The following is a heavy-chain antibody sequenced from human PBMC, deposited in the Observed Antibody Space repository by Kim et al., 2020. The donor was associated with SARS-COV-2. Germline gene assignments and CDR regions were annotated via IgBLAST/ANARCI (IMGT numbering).Heavy chain of an antibody. CDR3: AKDRSGYDDRIEQWPQVVVYYVDY. D-gene: IGHD5-12*01. Sequence: GGSLRLSCAASGFTFSSYAMSWVRQAPGKGLEWVAAISGSGGSTYYADSVKGRFTISRDNSKNTLYLQMNSLRAEDTAVYYCAKDRSGYDDRIEQWPQVVVYYVDYWGQGTLVTVSS. CDR1: GFTFSSYA. V-gene: IGHV3-23*01. J-gene: IGHJ4*02. CDR2: ISGSGGST.